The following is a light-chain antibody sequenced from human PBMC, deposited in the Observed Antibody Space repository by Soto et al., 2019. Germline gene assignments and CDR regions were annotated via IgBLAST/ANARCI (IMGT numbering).Light chain of an antibody. Sequence: EIVLTQSPGTLSLSRGERATLSCRASESVNDRFLGWYQHKPGQAPRLLIYGASKRATGIPARFSASGSETDFTLTISSLEPDDFAVYFCQQRSKLPRTFGGGTKIEVK. J-gene: IGKJ4*01. CDR2: GAS. CDR1: ESVNDRF. V-gene: IGKV3D-20*02. CDR3: QQRSKLPRT.